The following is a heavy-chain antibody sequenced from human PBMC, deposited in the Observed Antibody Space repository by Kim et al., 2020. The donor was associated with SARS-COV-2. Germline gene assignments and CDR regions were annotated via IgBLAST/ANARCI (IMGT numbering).Heavy chain of an antibody. V-gene: IGHV4-59*09. J-gene: IGHJ4*02. Sequence: TKYNPSLKSRVTSSVDTSKNQFSLKVTSVTAADTAIYYCARGIDYGLDYWGQGTLVTVSS. D-gene: IGHD3-16*01. CDR3: ARGIDYGLDY. CDR2: T.